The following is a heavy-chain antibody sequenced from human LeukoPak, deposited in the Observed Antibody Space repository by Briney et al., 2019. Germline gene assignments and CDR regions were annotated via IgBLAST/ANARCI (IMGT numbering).Heavy chain of an antibody. CDR2: IYYSGST. CDR3: ARTKGGIDYYGSGPWEFDP. J-gene: IGHJ5*02. Sequence: SETLSLTCTVSGGSISSGGYYWSWIRQHPGKGLEWIGYIYYSGSTYYNPSFKSRVTISVDTSKNQFSLKLSSVTAADTAVYYCARTKGGIDYYGSGPWEFDPWGQGTLVTVSS. V-gene: IGHV4-31*03. D-gene: IGHD3-10*01. CDR1: GGSISSGGYY.